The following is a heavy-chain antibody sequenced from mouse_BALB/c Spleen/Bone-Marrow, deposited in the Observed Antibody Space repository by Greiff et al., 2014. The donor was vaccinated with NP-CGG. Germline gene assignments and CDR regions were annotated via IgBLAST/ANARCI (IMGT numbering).Heavy chain of an antibody. J-gene: IGHJ3*01. Sequence: VQLQQSGAELVRPGASVKLSCKASGYTFTSYWINWVKQRPGQGLEWIGNIYPSDSYTNYNQKFKDKATLTVDKSSSTAYMQLSSPTSEDSAVYYCTRREGNYAFADWGQGTLVTVSA. D-gene: IGHD2-1*01. V-gene: IGHV1-69*02. CDR2: IYPSDSYT. CDR3: TRREGNYAFAD. CDR1: GYTFTSYW.